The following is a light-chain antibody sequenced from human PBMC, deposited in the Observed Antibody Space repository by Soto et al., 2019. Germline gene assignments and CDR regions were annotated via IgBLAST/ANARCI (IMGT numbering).Light chain of an antibody. CDR3: QQCYGTPYT. Sequence: DIVMTQSPDSLAVSLGERATINCKSSQSVLYSSNNKNYLAWYQQKPGQPPKLLIYWASTRESGVPDPFSGSGSGTDFTLTISSLQAEDVAVYHCQQCYGTPYTFGQGTKLEIK. CDR2: WAS. J-gene: IGKJ2*01. CDR1: QSVLYSSNNKNY. V-gene: IGKV4-1*01.